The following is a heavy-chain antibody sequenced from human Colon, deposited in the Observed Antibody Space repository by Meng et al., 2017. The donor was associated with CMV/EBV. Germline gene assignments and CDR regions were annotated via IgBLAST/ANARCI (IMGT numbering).Heavy chain of an antibody. CDR2: ITASCGST. Sequence: GESLKISCAASEFTFINYAMSWVRQAPGKGLEWVSSITASCGSTYYADSVKGRFNISRDNSKNTLYLQLNSLRAEDTAVYYCAKVPRATIFAQPFDYWGQGTLVTVSS. CDR1: EFTFINYA. D-gene: IGHD5-24*01. J-gene: IGHJ4*02. CDR3: AKVPRATIFAQPFDY. V-gene: IGHV3-23*01.